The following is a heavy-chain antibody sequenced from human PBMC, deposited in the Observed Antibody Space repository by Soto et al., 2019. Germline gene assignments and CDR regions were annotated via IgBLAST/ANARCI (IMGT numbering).Heavy chain of an antibody. J-gene: IGHJ4*02. CDR2: ISSGSGGST. CDR3: ARIGYSSSSFDY. V-gene: IGHV3-23*01. CDR1: GFTFTSYA. D-gene: IGHD6-6*01. Sequence: GGSLRLSCAASGFTFTSYAMTWVRHAPGKGLEWVSSISSGSGGSTYYADSVKGRFTISRDNAKNSVYLQLNSLRVEDTAVYYCARIGYSSSSFDYWGQGTLVTVSS.